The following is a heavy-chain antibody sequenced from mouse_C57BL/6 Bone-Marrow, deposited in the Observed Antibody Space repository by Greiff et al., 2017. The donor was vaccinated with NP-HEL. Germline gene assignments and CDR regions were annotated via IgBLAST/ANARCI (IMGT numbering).Heavy chain of an antibody. J-gene: IGHJ4*01. Sequence: QVQLQQPGAELVRPGSSVKLSCKASGYTFTSYWMHWVKQRPIQGLEWIGNIDPSDSETHYIQKFKDKATLTVDKSSSTAYMQLSSLTSEDSAVYYCARGVRRRTFYYAMDYWGQGTSVTVSS. V-gene: IGHV1-52*01. CDR2: IDPSDSET. CDR1: GYTFTSYW. D-gene: IGHD2-14*01. CDR3: ARGVRRRTFYYAMDY.